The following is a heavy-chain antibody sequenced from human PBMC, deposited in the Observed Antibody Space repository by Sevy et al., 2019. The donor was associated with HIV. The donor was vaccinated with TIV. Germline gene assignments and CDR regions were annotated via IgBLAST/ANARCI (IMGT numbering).Heavy chain of an antibody. CDR1: GFTFSSYA. D-gene: IGHD6-13*01. J-gene: IGHJ5*02. CDR2: ISGSGGST. V-gene: IGHV3-23*01. CDR3: ACGIAAAGTVWFDP. Sequence: GGSLRLSCAASGFTFSSYAMSWVRQAPGKGLEWVSAISGSGGSTYYADSVKGRFTISRDNSKNTLYLQMNSLRAEETAVYYCACGIAAAGTVWFDPWGQGTLVTVSS.